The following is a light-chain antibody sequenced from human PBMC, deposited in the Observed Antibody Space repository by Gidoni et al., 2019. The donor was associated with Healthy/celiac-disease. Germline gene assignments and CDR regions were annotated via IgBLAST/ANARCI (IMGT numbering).Light chain of an antibody. CDR2: AAS. CDR3: QQYANLPLT. CDR1: QDISNY. Sequence: DIKMTQYPSSLSASGGDRVTITCQASQDISNYLNWYQQKPGKAPKLLIYAASNLETGVPSRFSGSGSGTDFTFTISSLHPEDIATYYCQQYANLPLTFGGGTKVEIK. J-gene: IGKJ4*01. V-gene: IGKV1-33*01.